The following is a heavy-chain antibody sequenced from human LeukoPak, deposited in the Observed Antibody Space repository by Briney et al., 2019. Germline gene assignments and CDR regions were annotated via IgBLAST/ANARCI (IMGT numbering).Heavy chain of an antibody. CDR2: INPNSGGT. CDR1: GYTFTGYY. J-gene: IGHJ3*02. CDR3: TTWLYGSGSYYNPKTQESDAFAI. D-gene: IGHD3-10*01. V-gene: IGHV1-2*02. Sequence: ASVKVSCKASGYTFTGYYMHWVRQAPGQGLEWMGWINPNSGGTNYAQKFQGRVTMTRDTSISTAYMELSRLRSDDTAVYYCTTWLYGSGSYYNPKTQESDAFAIWGQGTMVTVSS.